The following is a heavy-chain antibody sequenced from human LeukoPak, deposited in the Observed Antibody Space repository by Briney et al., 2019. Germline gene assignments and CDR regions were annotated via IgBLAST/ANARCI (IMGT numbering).Heavy chain of an antibody. Sequence: SESLSLTCTVSGGSISRDGHYWSWIRQYPGKGLESIGSVSSSGTTTYNPSLKSRVTISLDTSQNQFSLNLRSLTAADTAVYYCAREMVRDAFDIWGQGTMVTVSS. J-gene: IGHJ3*02. V-gene: IGHV4-31*03. CDR2: VSSSGTT. D-gene: IGHD2-8*01. CDR1: GGSISRDGHY. CDR3: AREMVRDAFDI.